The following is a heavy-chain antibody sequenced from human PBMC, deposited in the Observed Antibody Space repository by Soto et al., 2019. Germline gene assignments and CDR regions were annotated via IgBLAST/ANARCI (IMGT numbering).Heavy chain of an antibody. D-gene: IGHD2-21*01. CDR3: ARESINYHYYYGMDV. V-gene: IGHV1-18*01. Sequence: GASVKVSCKAPGYTFTSYGISWVRQAPGQGLEWMGWISAYNGNTNYAQKLQGRVTMTTDTSTSTAYMELRSLRSDDTAVYYCARESINYHYYYGMDVWGQGTTVTSP. CDR2: ISAYNGNT. J-gene: IGHJ6*02. CDR1: GYTFTSYG.